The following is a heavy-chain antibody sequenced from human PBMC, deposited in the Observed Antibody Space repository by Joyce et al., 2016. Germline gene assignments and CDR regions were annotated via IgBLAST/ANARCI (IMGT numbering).Heavy chain of an antibody. CDR1: GYSFTSYW. J-gene: IGHJ6*03. CDR2: IYPRDSDT. D-gene: IGHD2-2*01. Sequence: EVQLVQSGAEVKKPGESLKISCKGSGYSFTSYWIGWVRQMPGKGLEWIGIIYPRDSDTRYSPSCQGQGTISADKSINTAYLQWSSLKASDTAMYYCARLIGYCSSTSCHNYYYYYYMDVWGKGTTVTVSS. CDR3: ARLIGYCSSTSCHNYYYYYYMDV. V-gene: IGHV5-51*01.